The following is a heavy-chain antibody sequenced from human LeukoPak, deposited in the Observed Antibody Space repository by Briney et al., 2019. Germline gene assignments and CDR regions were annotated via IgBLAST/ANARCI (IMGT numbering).Heavy chain of an antibody. CDR2: IYYSGST. Sequence: SETLSLTCTVSGGSISSDYWSWIRQPPGKGLEWIGYIYYSGSTNYNPSLKSRVTISVDTSKNRFSLKLSSATAADTAVYYCARARTFYYDSSGLQWGQGTLVTVSS. CDR1: GGSISSDY. D-gene: IGHD3-22*01. J-gene: IGHJ4*02. CDR3: ARARTFYYDSSGLQ. V-gene: IGHV4-59*08.